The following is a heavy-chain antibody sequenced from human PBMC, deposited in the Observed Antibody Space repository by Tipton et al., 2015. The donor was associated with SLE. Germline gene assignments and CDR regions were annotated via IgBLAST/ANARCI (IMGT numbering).Heavy chain of an antibody. J-gene: IGHJ4*02. CDR2: IYYSGST. CDR1: GFTFSSYA. D-gene: IGHD3-3*01. CDR3: ARARALYDFWSGYYTGLFDY. V-gene: IGHV4-59*08. Sequence: LRLSCAASGFTFSSYAMSWVRQAPGKGLEWIGYIYYSGSTNYNPSLKSRVTISVDTSKNQFSLKLSSVTAADTAVYYCARARALYDFWSGYYTGLFDYWGQGTLVTVSS.